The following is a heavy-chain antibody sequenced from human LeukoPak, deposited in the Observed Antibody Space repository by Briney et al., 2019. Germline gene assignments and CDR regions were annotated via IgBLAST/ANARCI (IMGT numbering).Heavy chain of an antibody. CDR1: GGSFSGYY. D-gene: IGHD4-23*01. J-gene: IGHJ4*02. CDR2: INHSGST. V-gene: IGHV4-34*01. CDR3: ARDALDYGGNPLDY. Sequence: SETLSLTCAVYGGSFSGYYWSWIRQPPGKGLEWIGEINHSGSTNYNPSLKSRVTISVDTSKNQFSLKLSSVTAADTAVYYCARDALDYGGNPLDYWGQGTLVTVSS.